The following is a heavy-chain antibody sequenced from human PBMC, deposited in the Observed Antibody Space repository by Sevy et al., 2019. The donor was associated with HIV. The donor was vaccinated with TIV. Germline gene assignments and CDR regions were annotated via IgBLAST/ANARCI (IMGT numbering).Heavy chain of an antibody. V-gene: IGHV3-48*01. Sequence: GGSLRLSCVGSGFTFREHSMNWVRQAPGKGLEWVSYISGSSTTIEHADSVKGRFSISRDNADNSVFLQMNRLRVEDTAVYYCARILAAAENWFDPWGQGTLVTVSS. J-gene: IGHJ5*02. CDR1: GFTFREHS. CDR2: ISGSSTTI. CDR3: ARILAAAENWFDP. D-gene: IGHD6-13*01.